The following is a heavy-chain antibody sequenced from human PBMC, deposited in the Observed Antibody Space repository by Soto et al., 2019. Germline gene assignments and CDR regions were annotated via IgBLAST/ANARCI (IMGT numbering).Heavy chain of an antibody. J-gene: IGHJ6*02. D-gene: IGHD6-19*01. CDR1: GLIFSDYH. V-gene: IGHV3-72*01. Sequence: EVLLVESGGGLVQPGGSLRLSCAASGLIFSDYHMAWVRQAPGKGLEWVGRIRRKANSYTTEYAASVKGRFTISRDDSKNSLYLQMNSLKSEDTAVYYCAMLGGWSGGSSGMDVWGQGTTVTVSS. CDR2: IRRKANSYTT. CDR3: AMLGGWSGGSSGMDV.